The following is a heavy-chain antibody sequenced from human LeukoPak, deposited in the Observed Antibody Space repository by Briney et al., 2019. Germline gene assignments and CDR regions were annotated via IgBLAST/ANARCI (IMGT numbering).Heavy chain of an antibody. J-gene: IGHJ5*02. CDR3: AQAYRSSWSLGP. D-gene: IGHD6-13*01. Sequence: GGSLRHSRTASRFTFGEYAMCSVRPAPGKGVERVCLIRSKAYGGRTEYAASVKGRFTISRDDSKGIAYLQMNSLKTEYTAVYYCAQAYRSSWSLGPWGQGTLVTVSS. V-gene: IGHV3-49*04. CDR2: IRSKAYGGRT. CDR1: RFTFGEYA.